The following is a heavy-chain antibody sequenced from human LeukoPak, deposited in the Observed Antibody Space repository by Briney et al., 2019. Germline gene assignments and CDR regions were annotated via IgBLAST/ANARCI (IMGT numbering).Heavy chain of an antibody. CDR3: ARSGNYFDD. Sequence: GESLRLSCAASGFTFSSYEMNWVRQAPGKGLEWVSYISTSGSIIYYADSVKGRFTISRDNAKNSLYLQMNSLRAEDTAVYYCARSGNYFDDWGQGTLVTVSS. CDR1: GFTFSSYE. V-gene: IGHV3-48*03. CDR2: ISTSGSII. J-gene: IGHJ4*02. D-gene: IGHD1-26*01.